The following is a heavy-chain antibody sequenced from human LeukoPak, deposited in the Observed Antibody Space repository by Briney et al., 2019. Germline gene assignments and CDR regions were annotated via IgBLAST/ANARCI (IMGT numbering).Heavy chain of an antibody. J-gene: IGHJ4*02. CDR3: AKEPAVFLVAVAGTFDY. CDR1: GFTFSSYG. CDR2: IRYDGSNK. Sequence: GGSLRLSCAASGFTFSSYGMHWVRQAPGKGLEWVAFIRYDGSNKYYADSVKGRFTISRDNSKNTLYLQMNSLRAEDTAVYYCAKEPAVFLVAVAGTFDYWRQGTLVTVSS. D-gene: IGHD6-19*01. V-gene: IGHV3-30*02.